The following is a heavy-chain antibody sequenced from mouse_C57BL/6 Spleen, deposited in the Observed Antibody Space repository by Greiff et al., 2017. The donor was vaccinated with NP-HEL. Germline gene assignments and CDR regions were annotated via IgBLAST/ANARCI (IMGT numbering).Heavy chain of an antibody. J-gene: IGHJ2*01. Sequence: DVKLVESGGGLVKPGGSLKLSCAASGFTFSDYGMHWVRQAPEKGLEWVAYISSGSSTIYYADTVKGRFTISRDNAKKTLFLQMTSLRSEDTAMYYCAMTAQATYYFDYWGQGTTLTVSS. CDR3: AMTAQATYYFDY. CDR1: GFTFSDYG. V-gene: IGHV5-17*01. CDR2: ISSGSSTI. D-gene: IGHD3-2*02.